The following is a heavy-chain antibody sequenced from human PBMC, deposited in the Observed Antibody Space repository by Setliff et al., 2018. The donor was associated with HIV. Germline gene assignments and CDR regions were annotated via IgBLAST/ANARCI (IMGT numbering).Heavy chain of an antibody. CDR3: ARYDDGGRSYFIDS. CDR1: GFSFEDYG. D-gene: IGHD1-26*01. J-gene: IGHJ4*02. Sequence: PGESLTLSCVASGFSFEDYGMTWVRQVPGKGLECISGINWNGRSTSYADSVKGRFTVSRDNAKSSLYLQMQSLRAEDTALYHCARYDDGGRSYFIDSWGQGTLVTVSS. V-gene: IGHV3-20*01. CDR2: INWNGRST.